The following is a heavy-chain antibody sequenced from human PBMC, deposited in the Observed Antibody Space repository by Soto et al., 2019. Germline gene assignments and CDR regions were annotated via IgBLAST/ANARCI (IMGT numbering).Heavy chain of an antibody. CDR1: GGSFSAYY. CDR2: IIHSEST. J-gene: IGHJ6*02. D-gene: IGHD1-26*01. Sequence: SETLSLTCAVYGGSFSAYYWSWVRQPPGKGLEWIGEIIHSESTKYNPSLKSRVTISVDTSKNQFSLKLSAVTAADTAVYYCARQRPTDGRWEFANYYGMDVWGQGTPVTVSS. V-gene: IGHV4-34*12. CDR3: ARQRPTDGRWEFANYYGMDV.